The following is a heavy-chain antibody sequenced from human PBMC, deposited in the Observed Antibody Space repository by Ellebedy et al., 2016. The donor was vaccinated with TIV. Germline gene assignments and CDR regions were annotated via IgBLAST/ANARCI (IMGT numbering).Heavy chain of an antibody. J-gene: IGHJ4*02. CDR3: ARDRGGYGDYTFDY. V-gene: IGHV1-69*05. CDR2: IIPIFGTA. D-gene: IGHD4-17*01. CDR1: GGTFSSYA. Sequence: ASVKVSCKASGGTFSSYAISWVRQAPGQGLEWMGGIIPIFGTANYAQKFQGRVTMTRDTSTSTVYMELSSLRSEDTAVYYCARDRGGYGDYTFDYWGQGTLVTVSS.